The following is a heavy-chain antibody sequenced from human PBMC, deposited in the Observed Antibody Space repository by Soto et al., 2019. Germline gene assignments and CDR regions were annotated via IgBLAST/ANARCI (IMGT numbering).Heavy chain of an antibody. CDR2: IIPIFGTA. D-gene: IGHD3-22*01. CDR1: GGTFSSYA. J-gene: IGHJ5*02. Sequence: AASVKVSCKASGGTFSSYAISWVRQAPGQGLEWMGGIIPIFGTANYAQKFQGRVTITADESTSTAYMELSSLRSEDTAVYYCARDSYDSSGYYLPRWFDPWGQGTLVTVSS. CDR3: ARDSYDSSGYYLPRWFDP. V-gene: IGHV1-69*13.